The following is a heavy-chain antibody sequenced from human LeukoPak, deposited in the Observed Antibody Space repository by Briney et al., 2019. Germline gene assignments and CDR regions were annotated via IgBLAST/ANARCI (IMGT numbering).Heavy chain of an antibody. CDR1: GFTFSSYN. D-gene: IGHD5-18*01. V-gene: IGHV3-7*01. J-gene: IGHJ4*02. Sequence: GGSLRLSCAASGFTFSSYNMNWVRQAPGKGLEWVANIKKDGSEKYYVDAVKGRFTISRNNAKTSLYLQMNSLRAEDTAVYYCARDLSGIAGYTYGRGIDYWGQGTLVTVSS. CDR2: IKKDGSEK. CDR3: ARDLSGIAGYTYGRGIDY.